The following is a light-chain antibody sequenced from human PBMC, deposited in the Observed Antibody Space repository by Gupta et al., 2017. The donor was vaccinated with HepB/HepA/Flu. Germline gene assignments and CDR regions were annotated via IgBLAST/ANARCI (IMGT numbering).Light chain of an antibody. J-gene: IGLJ1*01. CDR1: KLGDRY. Sequence: SYELTQPPSVSVSPGQTAIITCSGDKLGDRYACWYQQKPGQSPVLVIYQDSRRPSGIPERFSASNSGNTATLTISGTQTMDEADYYGQAWDSGRYVFGTGTKVTVL. V-gene: IGLV3-1*01. CDR3: QAWDSGRYV. CDR2: QDS.